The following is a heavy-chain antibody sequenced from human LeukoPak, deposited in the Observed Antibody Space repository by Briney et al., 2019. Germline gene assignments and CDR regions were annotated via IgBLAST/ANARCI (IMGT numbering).Heavy chain of an antibody. CDR2: INPNSGGT. J-gene: IGHJ4*02. V-gene: IGHV1-2*02. Sequence: ASLRVSCTASGYSFTGYYMHWVRQAPGQGLEWVGCINPNSGGTDYAQKFQGRLTMTRDTSISTAYMELSRLTADDTAVYYCAGLSGYDPYYFDYGGQGTLGAVSA. CDR3: AGLSGYDPYYFDY. D-gene: IGHD5-12*01. CDR1: GYSFTGYY.